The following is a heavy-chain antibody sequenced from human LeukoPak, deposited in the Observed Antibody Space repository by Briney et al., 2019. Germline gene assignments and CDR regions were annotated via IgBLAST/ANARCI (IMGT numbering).Heavy chain of an antibody. CDR2: VHYSLNS. J-gene: IGHJ4*02. V-gene: IGHV4-59*01. CDR3: ARNSTPVAATGFDY. CDR1: GASINGYY. D-gene: IGHD1-26*01. Sequence: SETLSLTCTVSGASINGYYWSWIRQPPGKGLEWIGNVHYSLNSNYNPSLKSRVTISVDTSKNQFSLKLSSVTAADTAVYYCARNSTPVAATGFDYWGQGTLVTVSS.